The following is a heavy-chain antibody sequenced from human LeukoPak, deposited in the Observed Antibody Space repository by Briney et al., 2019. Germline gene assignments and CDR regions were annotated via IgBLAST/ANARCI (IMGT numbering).Heavy chain of an antibody. Sequence: ASVKVSCKASGYTFTTYYIHWVRQAPGQGLEWMVWIIPNSGGTNYAQNFQGRVTFTRDTSPTTAYMELSRLTSDDAAVYYCATEAPAYCFHYWGQGTLVTVSS. D-gene: IGHD6-6*01. CDR2: IIPNSGGT. CDR1: GYTFTTYY. J-gene: IGHJ4*02. CDR3: ATEAPAYCFHY. V-gene: IGHV1-2*02.